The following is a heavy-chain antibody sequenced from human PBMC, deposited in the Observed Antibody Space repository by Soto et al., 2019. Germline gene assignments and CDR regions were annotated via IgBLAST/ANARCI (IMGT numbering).Heavy chain of an antibody. CDR2: INPSGGST. D-gene: IGHD3-22*01. J-gene: IGHJ4*02. CDR1: GYTFTSYD. Sequence: ASVKVSCKASGYTFTSYDMHWVLQAPGQGLEWMGIINPSGGSTSYAQKFQGRVTMTRDTSTSTAYMELRSLRSDDTAVYYCARDNYYDSSGYCDYWGQGTLVTVSS. V-gene: IGHV1-46*01. CDR3: ARDNYYDSSGYCDY.